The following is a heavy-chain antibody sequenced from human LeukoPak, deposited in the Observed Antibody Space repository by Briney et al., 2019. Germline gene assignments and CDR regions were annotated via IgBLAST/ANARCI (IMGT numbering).Heavy chain of an antibody. CDR2: IYHSGST. Sequence: SETLSLTCAVSGASISSSNWWSWVRQPPGRGLEWIGEIYHSGSTNYNPSLKSRVTISLDKSKNQFSLKLNSVTAADTAVYYCAGGGVYYGSGSNWFDPWGQGTLVTVSS. CDR3: AGGGVYYGSGSNWFDP. V-gene: IGHV4-4*02. D-gene: IGHD3-10*01. J-gene: IGHJ5*02. CDR1: GASISSSNW.